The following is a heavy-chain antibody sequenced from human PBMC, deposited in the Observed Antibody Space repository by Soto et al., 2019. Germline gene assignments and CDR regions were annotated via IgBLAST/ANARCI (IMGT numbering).Heavy chain of an antibody. D-gene: IGHD1-1*01. CDR1: GFSFDTYA. CDR2: ISYEGSNT. J-gene: IGHJ6*02. CDR3: ARVTPGNNLYYFSGLDV. V-gene: IGHV3-30*15. Sequence: QVHLLESGGGVVQPGKSLRLSCVASGFSFDTYAIHWVRQAPGKGLQWVALISYEGSNTYYADSVRGRFTISRDNSKNTLYLQMSTRRPEDSGVYYCARVTPGNNLYYFSGLDVWGQGTSVTVSS.